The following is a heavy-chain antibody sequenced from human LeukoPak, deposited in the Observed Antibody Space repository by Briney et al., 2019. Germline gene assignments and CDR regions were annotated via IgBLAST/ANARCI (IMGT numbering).Heavy chain of an antibody. Sequence: GGSLRLSCAASGFTFSDYYMSWIRQAPGKGLEWVSYISSSGSTIYYADSVKGRFTISRDNAKNSLYLRMNSLRAEDTAVYYCARGVENIAARPHPFDYWGQGTLVTVSS. J-gene: IGHJ4*02. CDR3: ARGVENIAARPHPFDY. V-gene: IGHV3-11*01. D-gene: IGHD6-6*01. CDR2: ISSSGSTI. CDR1: GFTFSDYY.